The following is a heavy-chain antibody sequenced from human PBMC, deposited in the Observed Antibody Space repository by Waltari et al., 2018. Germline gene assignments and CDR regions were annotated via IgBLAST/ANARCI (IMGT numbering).Heavy chain of an antibody. D-gene: IGHD3-3*01. V-gene: IGHV3-53*02. CDR1: GFTVSDSY. CDR2: IHSGGST. J-gene: IGHJ4*02. Sequence: EVQLVETGGGLIQPGGSLRLSCAASGFTVSDSYMTWVRQAPGKGLEWVSRIHSGGSTFYADSVKGRFTISRDYSKNTLYLQMNSLRAEDSALYYCARGPYNFWSGYSFEYWGQGTLVTVSS. CDR3: ARGPYNFWSGYSFEY.